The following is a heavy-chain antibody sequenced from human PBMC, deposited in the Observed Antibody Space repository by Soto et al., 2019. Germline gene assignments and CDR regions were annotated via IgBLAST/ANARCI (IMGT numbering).Heavy chain of an antibody. CDR1: GFTFSSYE. Sequence: PGGSLRLSCAASGFTFSSYEMNWVRQAPGKGLEWVSYISSSGSTIYYADSVKGRFTISGDNAKNSLYLQMNSLRAEDTAVYYCARRYYYYGSGSRYGMDVWGQGTTVTVSS. J-gene: IGHJ6*02. CDR2: ISSSGSTI. CDR3: ARRYYYYGSGSRYGMDV. D-gene: IGHD3-10*01. V-gene: IGHV3-48*03.